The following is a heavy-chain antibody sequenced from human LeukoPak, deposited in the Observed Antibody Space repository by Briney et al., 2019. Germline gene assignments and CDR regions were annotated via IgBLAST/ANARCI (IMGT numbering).Heavy chain of an antibody. CDR2: IYYSGST. D-gene: IGHD6-6*01. CDR3: ARGSGLGIAARVYYYYYYMDV. CDR1: GGSFSGYY. Sequence: SETLSLTCAVYGGSFSGYYWGWIRQPPGKGLEWIGSIYYSGSTYYNPSLKSRVTISVDTSKNQFSLKLSSVTAADTAVYYCARGSGLGIAARVYYYYYYMDVWGKGTTVTVSS. J-gene: IGHJ6*03. V-gene: IGHV4-34*01.